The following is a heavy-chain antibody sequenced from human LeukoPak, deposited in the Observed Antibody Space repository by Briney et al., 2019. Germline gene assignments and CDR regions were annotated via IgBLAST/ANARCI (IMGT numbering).Heavy chain of an antibody. V-gene: IGHV3-49*04. D-gene: IGHD3-22*01. CDR3: TSNHDSSGYTPDY. Sequence: PGGSLRLSCAASGFTFSSYSMNWVRQAPGKGLEWVGFIRSKAYGEITEYGASVKGRFTISRDDSKSTAYLQMNSLKTEDTAVYYCTSNHDSSGYTPDYWGQGTLVTVSS. CDR2: IRSKAYGEIT. J-gene: IGHJ4*02. CDR1: GFTFSSYS.